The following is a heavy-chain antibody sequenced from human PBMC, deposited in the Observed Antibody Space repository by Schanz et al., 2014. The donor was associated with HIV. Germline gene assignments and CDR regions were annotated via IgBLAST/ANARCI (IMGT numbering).Heavy chain of an antibody. CDR2: IWYDGSNK. Sequence: QEQLVESGGGVVQPGKSLRLSCAASGFTFSTYGMYWVRQAPGKGLEWVAVIWYDGSNKYYADSVKGRFTISRDNSKNTLYLQMNSLRAEDTAVYYCARVANWDYYGMDVWGRGTTVTVSS. CDR1: GFTFSTYG. J-gene: IGHJ6*02. CDR3: ARVANWDYYGMDV. D-gene: IGHD3-16*01. V-gene: IGHV3-33*01.